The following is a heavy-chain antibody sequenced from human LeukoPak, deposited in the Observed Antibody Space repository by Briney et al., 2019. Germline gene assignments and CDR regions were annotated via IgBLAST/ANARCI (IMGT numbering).Heavy chain of an antibody. CDR2: ISSSSSYI. Sequence: PGGSLRLSCAASGFTFSSYSMNWVRQAPGKGLEWVSSISSSSSYIYYADSVKGRFTISRDNAKNSMYLQMNSLKAEDTAVYYCARAGEVLWFGEPQINWFDPWGQGTLVTVSS. CDR3: ARAGEVLWFGEPQINWFDP. J-gene: IGHJ5*02. D-gene: IGHD3-10*01. CDR1: GFTFSSYS. V-gene: IGHV3-21*01.